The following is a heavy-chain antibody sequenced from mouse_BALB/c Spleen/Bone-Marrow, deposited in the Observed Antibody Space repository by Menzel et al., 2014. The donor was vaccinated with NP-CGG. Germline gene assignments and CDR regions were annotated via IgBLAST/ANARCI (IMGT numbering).Heavy chain of an antibody. CDR2: IYPGDGDT. D-gene: IGHD1-1*02. V-gene: IGHV1-82*01. J-gene: IGHJ2*01. Sequence: QVHVKQSGPELVKPGASVKISCKASGYAFSSSWMNWVKQRPGQGLEWIGRIYPGDGDTNYNGKFKGKATLTADKSSSSAYMKSSSLTAVDAAVYFCARRGGSPSFDYWGQDATLTVSS. CDR3: ARRGGSPSFDY. CDR1: GYAFSSSW.